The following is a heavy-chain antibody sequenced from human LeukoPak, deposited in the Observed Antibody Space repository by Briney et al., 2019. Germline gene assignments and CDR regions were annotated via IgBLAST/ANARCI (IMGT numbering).Heavy chain of an antibody. J-gene: IGHJ6*02. CDR3: ASWFRYCSGGSCYNGMDV. CDR2: IIPIFGIA. V-gene: IGHV1-69*04. D-gene: IGHD2-15*01. Sequence: SVKVSCKASGGTFSSYAISWVRQAPGQGLEWMGRIIPIFGIANYAQKFQGRVTITADKSTSTAYMELSSLRSGDTAVYYCASWFRYCSGGSCYNGMDVWGQGTTVTVSS. CDR1: GGTFSSYA.